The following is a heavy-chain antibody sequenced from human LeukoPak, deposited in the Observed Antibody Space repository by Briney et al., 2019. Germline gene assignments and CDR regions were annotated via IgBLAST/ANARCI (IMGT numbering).Heavy chain of an antibody. V-gene: IGHV4-39*07. CDR2: IYYSGST. CDR1: GGSISSSSYY. D-gene: IGHD2-21*02. J-gene: IGHJ6*02. CDR3: ATPSSCGGDCYPYYYYGMDV. Sequence: SETLSLTCTVSGGSISSSSYYWGWIRQPPGKGLEWIGSIYYSGSTYYNPSLKSRVTISVDTSKNQFSLKLSSVTAADTAVYYCATPSSCGGDCYPYYYYGMDVWGQGTTVTVSS.